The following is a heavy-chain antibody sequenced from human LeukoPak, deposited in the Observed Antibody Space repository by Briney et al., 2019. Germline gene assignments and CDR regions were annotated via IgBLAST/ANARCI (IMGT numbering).Heavy chain of an antibody. Sequence: SETLSLTCTVSGGSISSYYWSWIRQPPGKGLEWIGRIYTSGSTNYNPSLKSRVTMSVDTSKNQFSLKLSSVTAADTAVYYCARDRLDTAMVTPFDYWGQGTLVTVSS. CDR2: IYTSGST. J-gene: IGHJ4*02. CDR1: GGSISSYY. V-gene: IGHV4-4*07. D-gene: IGHD5-18*01. CDR3: ARDRLDTAMVTPFDY.